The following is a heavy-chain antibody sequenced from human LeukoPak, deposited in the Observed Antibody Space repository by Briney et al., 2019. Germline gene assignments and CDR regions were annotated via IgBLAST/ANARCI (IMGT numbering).Heavy chain of an antibody. CDR2: MNPNSGNT. V-gene: IGHV1-8*01. J-gene: IGHJ5*02. Sequence: ASVKVSCEASGYTFTSYDINWVRQATGQGLEWMGWMNPNSGNTGYAQKFQGRVTMTRNTSISTAYMELSSLRSEDTAVYYCAREYDFWSGYYMYNWFDPWGQGTLVTVSS. CDR1: GYTFTSYD. CDR3: AREYDFWSGYYMYNWFDP. D-gene: IGHD3-3*01.